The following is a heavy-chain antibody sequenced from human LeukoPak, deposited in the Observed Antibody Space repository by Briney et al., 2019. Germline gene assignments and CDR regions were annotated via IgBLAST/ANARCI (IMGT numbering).Heavy chain of an antibody. CDR3: ARGPRIAVAGRRSWFDP. J-gene: IGHJ5*02. D-gene: IGHD6-19*01. CDR2: INHSGST. Sequence: SETLSLTCAVYGGSFSGYYWNWIRQPPGKGLEWIGEINHSGSTSYNPSLKSRVTISVDTSKNQFSLKLSSVTAADTAVYYCARGPRIAVAGRRSWFDPWGQGTLVSVSS. CDR1: GGSFSGYY. V-gene: IGHV4-34*01.